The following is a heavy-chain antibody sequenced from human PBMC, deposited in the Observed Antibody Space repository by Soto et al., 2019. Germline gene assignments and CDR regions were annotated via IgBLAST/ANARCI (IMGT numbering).Heavy chain of an antibody. V-gene: IGHV3-23*01. CDR3: AKVVAGYSINGGVY. D-gene: IGHD6-13*01. CDR1: GFTFSSYA. J-gene: IGHJ4*02. Sequence: GGSLRLSCAASGFTFSSYAMSWVRQAPGKGLEWVSAISGSGGSTYYADSVKGRFTISRDNSKNTLYLQMNSLRAEDTAVYYCAKVVAGYSINGGVYWGQGTLVTVSS. CDR2: ISGSGGST.